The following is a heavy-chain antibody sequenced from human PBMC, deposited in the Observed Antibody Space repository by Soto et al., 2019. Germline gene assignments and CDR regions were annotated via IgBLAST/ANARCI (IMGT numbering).Heavy chain of an antibody. V-gene: IGHV3-7*05. D-gene: IGHD3-16*02. CDR1: GFTFSSYW. CDR3: ARDPLTFGGVIVMENDY. Sequence: GGSLRLSCAASGFTFSSYWMSWVRQAPGKGLEWVANIKQDGSEKYYVDSVKGRFTISRDNAKNSLYLQMNSLRAEDTAVYYCARDPLTFGGVIVMENDYWGQGTLVTVSS. CDR2: IKQDGSEK. J-gene: IGHJ4*02.